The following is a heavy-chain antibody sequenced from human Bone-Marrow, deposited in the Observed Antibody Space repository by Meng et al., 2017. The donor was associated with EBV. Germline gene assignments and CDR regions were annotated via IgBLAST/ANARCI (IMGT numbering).Heavy chain of an antibody. D-gene: IGHD3-22*01. CDR1: GFTSSTYS. CDR2: ISSDSSYI. J-gene: IGHJ4*02. Sequence: EVQLVVSGGGLVMPGGSLRRSGAALGFTSSTYSMNWVRQAPGKGLEWVSSISSDSSYIHYADSVKGRFTISRDNAKNSLYLQTNSLRAEDTAVYYCARDRSYYDSSGYYYISWFDYWGQGTLVTVSS. V-gene: IGHV3-21*01. CDR3: ARDRSYYDSSGYYYISWFDY.